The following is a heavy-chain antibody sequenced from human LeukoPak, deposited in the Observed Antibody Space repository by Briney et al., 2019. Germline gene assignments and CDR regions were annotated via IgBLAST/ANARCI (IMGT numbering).Heavy chain of an antibody. CDR1: GFSFSSHW. CDR2: INSDGSTT. Sequence: GGSLRLSCAASGFSFSSHWMHWVRQAPGMGLVWVSRINSDGSTTTYADSVKGRFTISRDNAKNTLYLQMDSLRDEDTAVYFCARAGYGSGIYMDVWGKGTTVTVSS. J-gene: IGHJ6*03. V-gene: IGHV3-74*03. D-gene: IGHD3-10*01. CDR3: ARAGYGSGIYMDV.